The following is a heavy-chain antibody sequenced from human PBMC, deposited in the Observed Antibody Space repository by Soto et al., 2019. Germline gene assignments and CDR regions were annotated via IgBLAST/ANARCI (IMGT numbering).Heavy chain of an antibody. CDR1: GYTFTSYY. Sequence: ASVKVSCKASGYTFTSYYMHWVRQAPGQGLEWMGLINPSGGSTSYAQKFQGRVTMTRDTSTSTVYMELSRLRSEDTAVYYCASGGEIPGVIYYYGMDVWGQGTTVTVSS. CDR3: ASGGEIPGVIYYYGMDV. V-gene: IGHV1-46*01. D-gene: IGHD1-26*01. J-gene: IGHJ6*02. CDR2: INPSGGST.